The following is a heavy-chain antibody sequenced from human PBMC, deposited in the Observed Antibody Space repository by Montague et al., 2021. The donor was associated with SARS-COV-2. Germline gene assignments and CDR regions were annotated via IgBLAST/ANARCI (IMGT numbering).Heavy chain of an antibody. CDR1: GGSISSYH. CDR2: IYYSGTT. J-gene: IGHJ3*01. Sequence: SETLSLTCTVSGGSISSYHWTWIRESPGKGLEWFGHIYYSGTTNYNPSLRSRVTISLDTPKNQFSLNLTSVTAADTAIYYCARDPAAKFSFRGAFEFWGQGTLVTVSS. CDR3: ARDPAAKFSFRGAFEF. V-gene: IGHV4-59*01.